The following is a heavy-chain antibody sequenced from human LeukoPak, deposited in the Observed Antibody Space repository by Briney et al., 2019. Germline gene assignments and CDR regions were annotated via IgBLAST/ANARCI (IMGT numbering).Heavy chain of an antibody. CDR2: IYYSGST. J-gene: IGHJ6*02. V-gene: IGHV4-30-4*01. CDR1: GGSISSGDYY. Sequence: SETLSLTCTVSGGSISSGDYYWRCICQPPGKGLECIGYIYYSGSTYYNPSLKSRVTITVDTSKSQFSLKLSSVTAADPAVYYCARVGDGMDVWGQGTTVTVSS. CDR3: ARVGDGMDV.